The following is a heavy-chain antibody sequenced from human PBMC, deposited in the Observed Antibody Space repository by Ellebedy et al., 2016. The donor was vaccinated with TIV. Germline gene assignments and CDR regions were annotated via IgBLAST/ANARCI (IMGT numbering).Heavy chain of an antibody. J-gene: IGHJ4*02. Sequence: MPSETLSLTCTVSGASISSYSWAWIRQPPGMGLDYIGYFSYTGSTNYSPSLNSRVSISVDTSKNQFSLNLSSVTAADTAVYYCARVLRAGRDGDFFDAWGQGTLVTVSS. D-gene: IGHD1-1*01. V-gene: IGHV4-59*12. CDR2: FSYTGST. CDR3: ARVLRAGRDGDFFDA. CDR1: GASISSYS.